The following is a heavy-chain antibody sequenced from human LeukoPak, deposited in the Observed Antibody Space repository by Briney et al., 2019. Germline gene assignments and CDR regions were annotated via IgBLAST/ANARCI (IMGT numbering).Heavy chain of an antibody. CDR3: ASFMTTVTIPDY. J-gene: IGHJ4*02. V-gene: IGHV3-7*02. CDR1: GFTFSDYW. CDR2: IKQDGSET. D-gene: IGHD4-17*01. Sequence: PGGSLRLSCAASGFTFSDYWINWVRQAPGKGLEWVANIKQDGSETYYVDSVKGRFTISRDNAKNSLFLQMNSLNAEDTAVYYCASFMTTVTIPDYWGQGTLVTVSS.